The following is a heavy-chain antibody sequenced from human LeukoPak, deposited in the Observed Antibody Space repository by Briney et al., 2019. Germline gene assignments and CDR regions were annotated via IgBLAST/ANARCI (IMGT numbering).Heavy chain of an antibody. CDR2: INPNSGGT. V-gene: IGHV1-2*02. J-gene: IGHJ4*02. D-gene: IGHD6-19*01. CDR3: ARSYPYSSGWYGDY. Sequence: GASVKVSCKASGYTFTGYYMHWVRQAPGQGLEWMGWINPNSGGTNYAQKFQGRVTMTRDTSISTAYMELSRLRSDDMAVYYCARSYPYSSGWYGDYWGQGTLVTVSS. CDR1: GYTFTGYY.